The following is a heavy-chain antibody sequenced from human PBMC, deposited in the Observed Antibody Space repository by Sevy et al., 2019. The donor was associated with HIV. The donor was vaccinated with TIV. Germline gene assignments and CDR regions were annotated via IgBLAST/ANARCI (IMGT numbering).Heavy chain of an antibody. CDR1: GFTFRNYW. CDR3: ARAHPDDPIDF. CDR2: IKEDGSEK. J-gene: IGHJ4*02. V-gene: IGHV3-7*01. Sequence: QLGGSLRLSCVASGFTFRNYWMSWVRQAPGKGLEWVANIKEDGSEKYHVDSVKGRFIISRDNAKNSLFLEMNSLRAEDTAVYYCARAHPDDPIDFWGQGTLVTVSS. D-gene: IGHD3-3*01.